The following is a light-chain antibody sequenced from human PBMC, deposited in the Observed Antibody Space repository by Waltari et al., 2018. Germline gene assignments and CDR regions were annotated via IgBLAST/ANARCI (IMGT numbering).Light chain of an antibody. CDR2: WAF. CDR3: QQHYGSPLT. V-gene: IGKV4-1*01. Sequence: DIVMTQSPDSLAVSLGERATIKCKSSQSLLSNADNKNYLAWFQQKPGQPPKFLIYWAFIRESGVPDRFSGGGSGTDFTLTISNLQAEDVAVYYCQQHYGSPLTFGPGTRVDIK. J-gene: IGKJ3*01. CDR1: QSLLSNADNKNY.